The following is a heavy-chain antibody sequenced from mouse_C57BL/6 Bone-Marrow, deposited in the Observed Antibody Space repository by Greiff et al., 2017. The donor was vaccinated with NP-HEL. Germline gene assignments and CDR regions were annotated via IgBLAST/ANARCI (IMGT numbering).Heavy chain of an antibody. CDR2: IDPSDSYT. CDR3: ARSPNWVYWYFDV. J-gene: IGHJ1*03. Sequence: QVQLQQPGAELVRPGTSVKLSCKASGYTFTSYWMHWVKQRPGQGLEWIGVIDPSDSYTNSNQKFKGKATLTVATSSSTAYMQLSSLTSEDSAVYYYARSPNWVYWYFDVWGTGTTVTVSS. CDR1: GYTFTSYW. V-gene: IGHV1-59*01. D-gene: IGHD4-1*02.